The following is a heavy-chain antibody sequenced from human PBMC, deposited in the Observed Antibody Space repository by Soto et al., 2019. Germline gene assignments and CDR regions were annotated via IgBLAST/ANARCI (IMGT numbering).Heavy chain of an antibody. CDR3: GRDVDCISSSCPPSGMDV. V-gene: IGHV1-18*01. CDR2: ISAYNGNT. Sequence: ASVKVSCKASGYTDPRYGISWVRQAPGQGLEWMGWISAYNGNTNYAQKLQGRVTMTTDTSTSTAYMELRSLRSDDTAVYYCGRDVDCISSSCPPSGMDVWGQGTTVTVSS. J-gene: IGHJ6*02. CDR1: GYTDPRYG. D-gene: IGHD2-2*01.